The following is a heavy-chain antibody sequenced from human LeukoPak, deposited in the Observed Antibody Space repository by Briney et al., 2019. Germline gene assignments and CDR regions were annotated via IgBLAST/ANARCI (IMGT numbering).Heavy chain of an antibody. V-gene: IGHV4-34*01. CDR1: GGSFSGYY. D-gene: IGHD3-16*01. Sequence: PSETLSLTCAVYGGSFSGYYWSWIRQPPGKGLEWIGEINHSGSTNYNPSLKSRVTISVDTSKNQFSLKLSSVTAADTAVYYCARSVDYYDSRAFDIWGQGTMVTVYS. CDR3: ARSVDYYDSRAFDI. CDR2: INHSGST. J-gene: IGHJ3*02.